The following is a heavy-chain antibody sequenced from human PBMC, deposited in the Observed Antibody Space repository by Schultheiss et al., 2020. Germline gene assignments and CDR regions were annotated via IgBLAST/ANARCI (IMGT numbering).Heavy chain of an antibody. D-gene: IGHD3-9*01. CDR2: IYYSGST. CDR1: GGSFSGYC. J-gene: IGHJ6*02. CDR3: ARDRSVLRYFDWALDGMDV. V-gene: IGHV4-34*01. Sequence: SQTLSLTCAVYGGSFSGYCWNWIRQPPRKGLEWIGSIYYSGSTYYNPSLKSRVTISVDTSKNQFSLKVNSVTPEDTAVYYCARDRSVLRYFDWALDGMDVWCQGTTVTVSS.